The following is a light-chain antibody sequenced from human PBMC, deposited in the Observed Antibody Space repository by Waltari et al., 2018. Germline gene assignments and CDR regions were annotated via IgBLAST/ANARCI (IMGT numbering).Light chain of an antibody. CDR1: NSDVGGYNY. Sequence: QSALTQPASVSGSPGQSIPISCTGTNSDVGGYNYVSWYQKHPGKAPKLLIYDVSNRPSGVSNRFSASKSGNTASLIISGLQAEDEADYYCSSYTSSTTLLLIFGGGTKLTVL. J-gene: IGLJ2*01. V-gene: IGLV2-14*03. CDR3: SSYTSSTTLLLI. CDR2: DVS.